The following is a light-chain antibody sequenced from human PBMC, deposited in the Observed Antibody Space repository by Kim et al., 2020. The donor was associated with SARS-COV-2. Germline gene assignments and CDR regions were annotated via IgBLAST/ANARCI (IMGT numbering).Light chain of an antibody. CDR2: DVS. CDR3: SSFTSSTTLI. Sequence: QSALTQPASVSGSPGQSITISCTGTSSDIGGYNYVCWYQQHPGKAPKLMIFDVSNRPSGVSNRFSGSKSGNTASLTISGLQAEDEADYYCSSFTSSTTLIFGGGTQLTVL. J-gene: IGLJ2*01. V-gene: IGLV2-14*03. CDR1: SSDIGGYNY.